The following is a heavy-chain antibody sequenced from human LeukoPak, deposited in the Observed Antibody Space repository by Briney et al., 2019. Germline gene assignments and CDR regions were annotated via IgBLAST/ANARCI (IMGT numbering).Heavy chain of an antibody. D-gene: IGHD5-18*01. CDR2: ISDTSSYI. J-gene: IGHJ4*02. Sequence: PGGSLRLSCAASGFTFSNYNMNWVRQAPGKGLEWVSSISDTSSYIYYADSVKGRFTISRDNAKNSLYLQMNSLRAEDTAVCYCTRAGGYSYGSHYWGQGTLVTVSS. CDR1: GFTFSNYN. CDR3: TRAGGYSYGSHY. V-gene: IGHV3-21*01.